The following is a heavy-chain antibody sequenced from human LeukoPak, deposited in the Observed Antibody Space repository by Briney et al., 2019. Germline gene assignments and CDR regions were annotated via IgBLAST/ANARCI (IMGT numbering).Heavy chain of an antibody. Sequence: GGSLRLSCAASGFTFNSYAMSWVRQAPGKGLEWVSAIRGSGGGTYYADSVKGRFTISRDNSKNTLYLQMNSLRAEDTAVYYCAKDLGNSYWYRFDHWGQGTLVTVSS. CDR3: AKDLGNSYWYRFDH. V-gene: IGHV3-23*01. CDR1: GFTFNSYA. CDR2: IRGSGGGT. J-gene: IGHJ4*02. D-gene: IGHD2-15*01.